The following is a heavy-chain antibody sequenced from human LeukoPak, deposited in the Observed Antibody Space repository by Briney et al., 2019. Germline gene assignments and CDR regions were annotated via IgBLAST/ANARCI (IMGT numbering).Heavy chain of an antibody. CDR2: INPNSGGT. D-gene: IGHD2-15*01. CDR3: AVVAATPGPYYFDY. J-gene: IGHJ4*02. CDR1: GYTFTGYY. Sequence: GASVKVSCKASGYTFTGYYMHWVRQAPGQGLEWMGWINPNSGGTNYAQKFQGRVTMTRDTSISTAYMELSRLRSDDTAVYYCAVVAATPGPYYFDYWGQGTLVTVSS. V-gene: IGHV1-2*02.